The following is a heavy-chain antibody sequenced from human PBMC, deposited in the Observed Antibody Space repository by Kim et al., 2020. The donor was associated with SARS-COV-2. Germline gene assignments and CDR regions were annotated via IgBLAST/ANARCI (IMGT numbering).Heavy chain of an antibody. CDR2: ISSSSSYI. D-gene: IGHD4-17*01. CDR3: ARGFGDYGDYFPFYYYGMDV. Sequence: GGSLRLSCAASGFTFSSYSMNWVRQAPGKGLEWVSSISSSSSYIYYADSVKGRFTISRDNAKNSLYLQMNSLRAEDTAVYYCARGFGDYGDYFPFYYYGMDVWGQGTTVTVSS. CDR1: GFTFSSYS. V-gene: IGHV3-21*01. J-gene: IGHJ6*02.